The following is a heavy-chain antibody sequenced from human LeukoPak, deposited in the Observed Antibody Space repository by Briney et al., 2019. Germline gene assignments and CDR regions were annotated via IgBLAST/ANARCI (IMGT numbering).Heavy chain of an antibody. J-gene: IGHJ4*02. Sequence: PGGSLRLSCAASGFTFSSYGMHWVRQAPGKGLEWVAVISYDGSNKYYADSVKGRFTISRDNSKNTLHLQMNSLRAEDTAVYYCATVVTHHFDSWGQGTLVTVSS. CDR3: ATVVTHHFDS. V-gene: IGHV3-30*03. D-gene: IGHD4-23*01. CDR1: GFTFSSYG. CDR2: ISYDGSNK.